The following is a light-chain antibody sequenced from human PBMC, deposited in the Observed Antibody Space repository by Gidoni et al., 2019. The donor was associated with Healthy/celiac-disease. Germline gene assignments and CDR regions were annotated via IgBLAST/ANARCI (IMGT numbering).Light chain of an antibody. CDR2: GNS. CDR1: SSNIGAGYD. J-gene: IGLJ2*01. Sequence: QSVLTQPPSVSGPPGPRVTISCTGSSSNIGAGYDVHWYQQLPGTAPKLLIYGNSNRPSGVPDRFSGSKSGTSASLAITGLQAEDEADYYCQSYDSSLSGLVVFGGGTKLTVL. V-gene: IGLV1-40*01. CDR3: QSYDSSLSGLVV.